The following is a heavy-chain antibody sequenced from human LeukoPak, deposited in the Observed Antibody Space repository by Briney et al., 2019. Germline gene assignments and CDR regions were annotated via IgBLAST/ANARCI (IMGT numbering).Heavy chain of an antibody. D-gene: IGHD1-7*01. Sequence: GGSLRLSCAASGFAFGSYALNWVRQAPGKGLEWVSSISSSSSYTNYADSVKGRFTISRDNAKNSLYLQMNSLRAEDTAVYYCARASTGPTRFGDYYYGMDVWGQGTTVTVSS. CDR2: ISSSSSYT. CDR1: GFAFGSYA. V-gene: IGHV3-21*04. J-gene: IGHJ6*02. CDR3: ARASTGPTRFGDYYYGMDV.